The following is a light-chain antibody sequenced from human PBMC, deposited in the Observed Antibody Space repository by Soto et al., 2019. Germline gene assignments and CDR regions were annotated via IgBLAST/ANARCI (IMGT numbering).Light chain of an antibody. Sequence: DIQMTPSPSTLSASVGDRVPITCRARQSISSWLAWYQQKTGKAAKLLIYDVSSLESGVPPRFSGSGSGTEFTLTISSLQPDDFATYYCQRYNTFSGTFGPGTKVDIK. CDR2: DVS. CDR3: QRYNTFSGT. CDR1: QSISSW. J-gene: IGKJ1*01. V-gene: IGKV1-5*01.